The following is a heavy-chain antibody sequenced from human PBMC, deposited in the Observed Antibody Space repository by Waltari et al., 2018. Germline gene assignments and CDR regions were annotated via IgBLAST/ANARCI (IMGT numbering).Heavy chain of an antibody. CDR2: ISSDGTTI. CDR3: ARGGSGVFWSGYYGWFDP. CDR1: GFTFSIYS. J-gene: IGHJ5*02. V-gene: IGHV3-48*04. D-gene: IGHD3-3*01. Sequence: EVQLVESGGGLVQPGGSLRLSCVGSGFTFSIYSLNWVRQTPEKGVEWVSHISSDGTTIQYADSVRGRFTISRDNAKSSVYLQMNSLRAEDTAVYYCARGGSGVFWSGYYGWFDPWGHGTLVTVSS.